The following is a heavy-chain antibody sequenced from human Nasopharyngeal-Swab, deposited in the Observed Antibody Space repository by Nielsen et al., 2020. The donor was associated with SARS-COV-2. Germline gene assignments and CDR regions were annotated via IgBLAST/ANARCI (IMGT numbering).Heavy chain of an antibody. Sequence: GESLKISCAASGFTFNNYNFNWVRQAQGKRLEWVSSISSSSSYIYYADSVKGRFTISRDNAKNSLYLQMNSLRAEDTAVHYCARDGLDYDFWSAYFMDVWGQGTTVTVSS. D-gene: IGHD3-3*01. CDR1: GFTFNNYN. J-gene: IGHJ6*02. CDR2: ISSSSSYI. V-gene: IGHV3-21*01. CDR3: ARDGLDYDFWSAYFMDV.